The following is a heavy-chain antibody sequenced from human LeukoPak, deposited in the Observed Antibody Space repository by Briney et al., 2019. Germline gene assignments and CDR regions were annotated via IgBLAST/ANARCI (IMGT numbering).Heavy chain of an antibody. J-gene: IGHJ4*02. CDR1: GGSFSGYY. Sequence: PSETLSLTCAVYGGSFSGYYWSWIRQPPGKGLEWIGEINHSGSTNYNPSLKSRVTISVDTSKNQFSLKLSSVTAADTAVYYCARVYCSSTSCYGDYFDYWGQGTLVTVSS. V-gene: IGHV4-34*01. D-gene: IGHD2-2*01. CDR3: ARVYCSSTSCYGDYFDY. CDR2: INHSGST.